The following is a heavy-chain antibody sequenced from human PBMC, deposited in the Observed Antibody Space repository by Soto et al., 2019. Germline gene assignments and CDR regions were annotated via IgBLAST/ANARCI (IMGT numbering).Heavy chain of an antibody. J-gene: IGHJ4*02. CDR2: IKQDGSEK. D-gene: IGHD2-8*01. CDR1: GFTFSSYW. Sequence: EVQLVESGGGLVQPGGSLRLSCAASGFTFSSYWMSWVRQAPGKGLEWVANIKQDGSEKYYVDSVKGRFTISRDNAKNSLYLQMNSLRAEDTAVYYCAREGGRVTPVALMVYAAIDYWGQGTLVTVSS. CDR3: AREGGRVTPVALMVYAAIDY. V-gene: IGHV3-7*01.